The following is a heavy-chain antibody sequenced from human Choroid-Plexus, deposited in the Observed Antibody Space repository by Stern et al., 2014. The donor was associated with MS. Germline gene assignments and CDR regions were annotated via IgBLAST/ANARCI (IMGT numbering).Heavy chain of an antibody. J-gene: IGHJ4*02. D-gene: IGHD2-15*01. V-gene: IGHV3-30*18. CDR2: ISYDGIDK. Sequence: QVQLVQSGGGVAQPGRPLILSCAASGFTFSNFGMHWVRQAPGKGLEWVALISYDGIDKYYADSVKGRFTIFRDNSKNTLYMHMNSLRAEDTAVYYCAKDRQWSTYFFDYWGQGSLVTVSS. CDR3: AKDRQWSTYFFDY. CDR1: GFTFSNFG.